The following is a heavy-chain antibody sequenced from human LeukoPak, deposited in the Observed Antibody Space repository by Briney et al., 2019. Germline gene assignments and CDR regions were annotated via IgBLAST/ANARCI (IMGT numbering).Heavy chain of an antibody. J-gene: IGHJ4*02. Sequence: GGSLRPSCAASGFTFSNAWMSWVRQAPGKGLEWVGRIKSKTDGGTTDYAAPVKGRFTISRDDSKNTLYLQMNSLKTEDTAVYYCTTGLTYYYDSSGFDYWGQGTLVTVSS. CDR2: IKSKTDGGTT. D-gene: IGHD3-22*01. V-gene: IGHV3-15*01. CDR3: TTGLTYYYDSSGFDY. CDR1: GFTFSNAW.